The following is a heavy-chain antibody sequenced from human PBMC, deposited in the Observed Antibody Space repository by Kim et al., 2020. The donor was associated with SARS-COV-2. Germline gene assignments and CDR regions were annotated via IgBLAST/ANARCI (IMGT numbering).Heavy chain of an antibody. J-gene: IGHJ6*02. CDR3: ARDLYSSSSGEDYYYYYGIDV. D-gene: IGHD6-6*01. Sequence: GGSLRLSCAASGFTFSSYGMHWVRQAPGKGLEWVAVIWYDGSNKYYADSVKGRFTISRDNSKNTLYLQMNSLRAEDTAVYYCARDLYSSSSGEDYYYYYGIDVWGQETTLTVSS. V-gene: IGHV3-33*01. CDR2: IWYDGSNK. CDR1: GFTFSSYG.